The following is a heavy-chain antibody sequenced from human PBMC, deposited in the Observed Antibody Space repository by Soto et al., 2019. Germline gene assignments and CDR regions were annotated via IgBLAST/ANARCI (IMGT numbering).Heavy chain of an antibody. V-gene: IGHV1-69*01. J-gene: IGHJ6*02. CDR3: ARDRPALLLTYYGMDV. Sequence: QVQLVQSGAEVKKPGSSVKVSCKASGRTFSSYAISWVRQAPGQGLEWMGGIIPIFGTANYAQKFQGRVTITADESTSTAYMELSSLRSEDTAVYYCARDRPALLLTYYGMDVWGQGTTVTVSS. D-gene: IGHD2-15*01. CDR2: IIPIFGTA. CDR1: GRTFSSYA.